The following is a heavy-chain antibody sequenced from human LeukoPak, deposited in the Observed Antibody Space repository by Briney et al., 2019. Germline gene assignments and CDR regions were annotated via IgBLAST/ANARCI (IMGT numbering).Heavy chain of an antibody. V-gene: IGHV3-74*01. CDR3: ATDRSWGGFDN. J-gene: IGHJ4*02. CDR2: IKTDGTTT. D-gene: IGHD3-16*01. Sequence: PGGSLRLSCAASGFTFSDYYMSWIRQAPGKGLMWVSRIKTDGTTTYYADSVKGRFTVSRDNAKNTLYLQLNSLRVEDTAVYYCATDRSWGGFDNWGQGTLVTVSS. CDR1: GFTFSDYY.